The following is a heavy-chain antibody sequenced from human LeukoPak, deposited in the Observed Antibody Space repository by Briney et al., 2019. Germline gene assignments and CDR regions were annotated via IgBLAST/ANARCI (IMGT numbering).Heavy chain of an antibody. V-gene: IGHV1-2*02. CDR2: INPNSGGT. CDR3: ARVRIVVVAARGHAFDI. D-gene: IGHD2-15*01. CDR1: GYTFTGYY. Sequence: ASVKVSCKASGYTFTGYYMHWVRQAPGQGLEWMGWINPNSGGTNYAQKFQGRVTMTRDTSISTAYMELSRLRSDDTAVYYCARVRIVVVAARGHAFDIWGQGTMVTVSS. J-gene: IGHJ3*02.